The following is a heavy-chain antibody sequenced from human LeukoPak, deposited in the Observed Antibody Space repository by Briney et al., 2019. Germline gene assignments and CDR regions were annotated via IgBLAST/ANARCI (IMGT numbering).Heavy chain of an antibody. V-gene: IGHV4-34*01. Sequence: PSETLSLTCGVYGGPLSIYCWNWIRQSPGEGLEWIGEINQSGSTKYNPSLKSRVTISVDTSKNQFSLKLSSVTAADTAVYYCATMGSGSYFNYWGQGSLVTVSS. CDR2: INQSGST. D-gene: IGHD1-26*01. CDR1: GGPLSIYC. CDR3: ATMGSGSYFNY. J-gene: IGHJ4*02.